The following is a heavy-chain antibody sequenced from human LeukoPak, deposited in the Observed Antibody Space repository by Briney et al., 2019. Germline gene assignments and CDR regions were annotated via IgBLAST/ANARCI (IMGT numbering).Heavy chain of an antibody. J-gene: IGHJ6*03. CDR2: ISNSGGNT. V-gene: IGHV3-23*01. CDR3: AKDDGGSYYIYYYYMDV. D-gene: IGHD1-26*01. Sequence: LSGGSLRLSCAASGFTFRNYGMSWVRQAPGKGLEWVSAISNSGGNTYYADSVKGRFTISRDNSRNTLYLQMNSLRAEDTAVYYCAKDDGGSYYIYYYYMDVWGKGTTVTISS. CDR1: GFTFRNYG.